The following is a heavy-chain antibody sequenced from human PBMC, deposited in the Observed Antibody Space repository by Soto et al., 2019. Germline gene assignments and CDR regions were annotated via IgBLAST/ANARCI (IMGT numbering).Heavy chain of an antibody. Sequence: PSQTLSLTCAISGDSVSSNSAAWNWIRQSPSRGLEWLGRTNYRSKWHKDYAVSVKSRITINPDTSKNQFSLQLNSVTPEDTAVYYCARGDTSGWSRGGFDYWGQGTLVTVSS. CDR3: ARGDTSGWSRGGFDY. J-gene: IGHJ4*02. D-gene: IGHD6-19*01. V-gene: IGHV6-1*01. CDR2: TNYRSKWHK. CDR1: GDSVSSNSAA.